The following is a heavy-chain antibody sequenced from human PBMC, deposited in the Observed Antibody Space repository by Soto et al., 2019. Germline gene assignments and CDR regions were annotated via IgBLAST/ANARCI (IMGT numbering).Heavy chain of an antibody. V-gene: IGHV3-23*01. D-gene: IGHD3-9*01. CDR3: AKDPPLPNPGWLLFHDAFDI. J-gene: IGHJ3*02. Sequence: EVQLLESGGGLVQPGGSLRLSCAASGFTFSSYAMSWVRQAPGKGLEWVSAISGSGGSTYYADSVKGRFTISRDNSKNTMYLQMNSLRAEDTAVYYCAKDPPLPNPGWLLFHDAFDIWGQGTMVTVSS. CDR1: GFTFSSYA. CDR2: ISGSGGST.